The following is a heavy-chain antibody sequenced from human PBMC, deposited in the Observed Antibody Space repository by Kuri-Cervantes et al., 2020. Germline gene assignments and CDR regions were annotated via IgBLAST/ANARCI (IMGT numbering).Heavy chain of an antibody. CDR1: GFTFSDYY. J-gene: IGHJ3*02. V-gene: IGHV3-11*04. CDR3: ARGYFDWLSLGDAFDI. D-gene: IGHD3-9*01. Sequence: LSLTCAASGFTFSDYYMSCIHQAPGKGLEWVSYISSSDTTIYYAGSVKGRFTISRDNAKNSLYLQMNSLRAEDTAVYYCARGYFDWLSLGDAFDIWGQGTMVTVSS. CDR2: ISSSDTTI.